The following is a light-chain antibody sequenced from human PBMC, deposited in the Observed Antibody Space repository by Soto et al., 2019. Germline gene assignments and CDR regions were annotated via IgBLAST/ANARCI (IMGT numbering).Light chain of an antibody. Sequence: IQMTQSPSYLSASVGDRVTITCRASQAISTYLAWYQHRPGKVPKLLIYGASTLQSGVPSRFSGRGSGTDFTLTISSLQPEDVATYYCQKYDSAPQTFGQGTKVAI. V-gene: IGKV1-27*01. CDR1: QAISTY. CDR3: QKYDSAPQT. J-gene: IGKJ1*01. CDR2: GAS.